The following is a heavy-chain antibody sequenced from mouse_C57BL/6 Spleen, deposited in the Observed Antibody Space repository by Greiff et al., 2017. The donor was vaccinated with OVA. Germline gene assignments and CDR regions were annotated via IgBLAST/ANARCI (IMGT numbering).Heavy chain of an antibody. D-gene: IGHD1-1*01. CDR1: GYTFTSYW. J-gene: IGHJ1*03. Sequence: QVQLQQPGAELVKPGASVTLSCKASGYTFTSYWMHWVKQRPGQGLEWIGMIHPNSGSTNYTEKFKSKATLTVDKSSSTASMKLSSLTSEDSAVYYCAREKDYYGSSYDVDVWGTGTTVTVSS. CDR3: AREKDYYGSSYDVDV. CDR2: IHPNSGST. V-gene: IGHV1-64*01.